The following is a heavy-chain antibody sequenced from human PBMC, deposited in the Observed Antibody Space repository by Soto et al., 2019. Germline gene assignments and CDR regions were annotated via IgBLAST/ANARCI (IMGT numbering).Heavy chain of an antibody. Sequence: EVQLLESGGGLVQPGGSLRLSCVASGFTFSTYDMSWVRQAPGKGLEWVSSVSGSGESTYYADSVKGRFTISRDNSKDTLYVQMNSLRAEDTAVYYCAKPKYSSSYQYYNGMDVWGQGTTVTVSS. V-gene: IGHV3-23*01. J-gene: IGHJ6*02. CDR1: GFTFSTYD. CDR3: AKPKYSSSYQYYNGMDV. D-gene: IGHD6-6*01. CDR2: VSGSGEST.